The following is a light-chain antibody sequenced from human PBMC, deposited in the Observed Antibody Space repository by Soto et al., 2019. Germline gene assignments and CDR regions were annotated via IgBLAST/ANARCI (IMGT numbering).Light chain of an antibody. CDR3: QQYGSSPWT. V-gene: IGKV3D-20*01. CDR2: DAS. J-gene: IGKJ2*01. Sequence: EIVLTQSPATLSLSPGERATLSCGASQSVSNSYLAWYQQKPGLAPRLLIYDASSTATGIPDRFSGSGSGTEFTLTISRLEPEDFAVYYCQQYGSSPWTFGQGTQLEIK. CDR1: QSVSNSY.